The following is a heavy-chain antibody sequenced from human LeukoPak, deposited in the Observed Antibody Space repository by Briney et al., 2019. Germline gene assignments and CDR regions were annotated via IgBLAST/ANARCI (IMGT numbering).Heavy chain of an antibody. CDR2: ISWDGGST. CDR1: GFTFDDYT. D-gene: IGHD1-14*01. V-gene: IGHV3-43*01. Sequence: GGSLRLSCAASGFTFDDYTMHWFRQAPGKGLEWVSLISWDGGSTYYADSVKGRFTISRDNSKNSLYLQMNSLRAEDTAVYYCARANQYRRSWFDPWGQGTLVTVSS. CDR3: ARANQYRRSWFDP. J-gene: IGHJ5*02.